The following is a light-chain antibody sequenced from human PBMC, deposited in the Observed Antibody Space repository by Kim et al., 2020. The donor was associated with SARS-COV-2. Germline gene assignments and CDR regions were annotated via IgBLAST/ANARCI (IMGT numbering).Light chain of an antibody. J-gene: IGKJ1*01. V-gene: IGKV3-20*01. Sequence: EIVLTQSPGTLSLSPGERATLSCRASQSVYGNYLAWYQQKAGQAPKVLISGATSRATGIPDRFSGSGSGTDFTLTISRLEPEDFAVYYCQRYGISPWPFGQGTKVDIK. CDR3: QRYGISPWP. CDR2: GAT. CDR1: QSVYGNY.